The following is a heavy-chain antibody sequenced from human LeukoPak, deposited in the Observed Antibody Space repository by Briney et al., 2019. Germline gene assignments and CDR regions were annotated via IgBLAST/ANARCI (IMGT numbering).Heavy chain of an antibody. D-gene: IGHD3-22*01. CDR3: AKDLGYKTYYYDSSGYQPAFDY. CDR2: ISGSGGST. Sequence: GASLRLSCAASGFTFSSYAVSWVRQAPGKGLEWVSAISGSGGSTYYADSVKGRFTISRDNSKNTLYLQMNSLGAEDTAVYYCAKDLGYKTYYYDSSGYQPAFDYWGQGTLVTVSS. J-gene: IGHJ4*02. V-gene: IGHV3-23*01. CDR1: GFTFSSYA.